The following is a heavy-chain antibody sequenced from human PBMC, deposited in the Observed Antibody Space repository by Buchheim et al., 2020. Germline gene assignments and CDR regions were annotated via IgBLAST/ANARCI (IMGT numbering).Heavy chain of an antibody. CDR3: ARRYSYGSGEFDC. Sequence: QVQLQQWGAGLLKPSETLSLTCAVYGGSFSGYYWSWIRQPPGKGLEWIGEINHSRSTNYNPSLKSRVTISVDTSKNQFSLKLSSVTAADTAVYYCARRYSYGSGEFDCWGQGTL. CDR1: GGSFSGYY. J-gene: IGHJ4*02. D-gene: IGHD5-18*01. V-gene: IGHV4-34*01. CDR2: INHSRST.